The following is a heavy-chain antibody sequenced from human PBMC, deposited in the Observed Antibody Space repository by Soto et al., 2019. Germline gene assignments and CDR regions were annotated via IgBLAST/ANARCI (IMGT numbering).Heavy chain of an antibody. J-gene: IGHJ6*02. CDR3: ARDPIDIVVVPAAHYYGMDV. V-gene: IGHV1-2*02. CDR2: INPNSGGT. CDR1: GYTFTGYY. Sequence: QVQRVQSGAEVKKPGASVKVSCKASGYTFTGYYMHWVRQAPGQGLEWMGWINPNSGGTNYAQKFQGGVTMTRDTSISTAYMELSRLRSDDTAVYYCARDPIDIVVVPAAHYYGMDVWGQGTTVTVSS. D-gene: IGHD2-2*01.